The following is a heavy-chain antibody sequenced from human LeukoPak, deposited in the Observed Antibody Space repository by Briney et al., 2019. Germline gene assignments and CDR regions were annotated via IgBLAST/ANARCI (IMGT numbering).Heavy chain of an antibody. D-gene: IGHD3-16*02. CDR1: GGSISSGSYY. Sequence: PSETLSLTRTVSGGSISSGSYYWSWIRQPAGKGLEWIGRIYTSGSTNYNPSLKSRVTISVDTSKNQFSLKLSSVTAADTAVYYCASWYVWGSYRHFDYWGQGTLVTVSS. CDR2: IYTSGST. CDR3: ASWYVWGSYRHFDY. V-gene: IGHV4-61*02. J-gene: IGHJ4*02.